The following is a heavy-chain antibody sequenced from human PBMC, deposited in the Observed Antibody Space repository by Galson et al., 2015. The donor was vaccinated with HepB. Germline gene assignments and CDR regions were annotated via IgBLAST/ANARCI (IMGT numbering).Heavy chain of an antibody. CDR2: IKQDGTER. D-gene: IGHD3-22*01. Sequence: SLRLSCAASRFTSSSYWMSWVRQAPGKGLEWVANIKQDGTERYYVDSVKGRFTISRDNARNSLYLQMNSLRAEDTAVYYCARDHDDSSGYYRSQGYGMDVWGQGTTVTVSS. CDR3: ARDHDDSSGYYRSQGYGMDV. CDR1: RFTSSSYW. J-gene: IGHJ6*02. V-gene: IGHV3-7*01.